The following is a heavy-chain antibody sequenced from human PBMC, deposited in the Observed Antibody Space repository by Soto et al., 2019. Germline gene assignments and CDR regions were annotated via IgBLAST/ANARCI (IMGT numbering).Heavy chain of an antibody. CDR2: ISDGDGGYNT. CDR1: GFIFSSYP. V-gene: IGHV3-23*01. J-gene: IGHJ4*02. CDR3: SRTGLILGGDY. D-gene: IGHD3-16*01. Sequence: EVPLLESGGGLVQPGGSLRLSCAASGFIFSSYPMSWVRQAPGKGLEWVSGISDGDGGYNTYYADSVKGRFTISRDDFQNPLYLQMNSLGGEDTGGYYCSRTGLILGGDYWGQGTLVTVSS.